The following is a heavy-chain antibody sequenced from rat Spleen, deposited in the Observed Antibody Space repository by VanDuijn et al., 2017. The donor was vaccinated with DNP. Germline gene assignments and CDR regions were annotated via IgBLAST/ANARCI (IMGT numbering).Heavy chain of an antibody. CDR2: IFYAGTTT. Sequence: EVQLVESGGGLVQPGRSLKLSCAASEFTFSDYAMAWVRQAPKKGLEWVATIFYAGTTTYYRGSVKGRFTISRDNAKSTLYLQMNSLTSEDMATYYCARPHYNNNGGFAYWGQGTLVTVSS. V-gene: IGHV5-17*01. J-gene: IGHJ3*01. CDR1: EFTFSDYA. CDR3: ARPHYNNNGGFAY. D-gene: IGHD1-10*01.